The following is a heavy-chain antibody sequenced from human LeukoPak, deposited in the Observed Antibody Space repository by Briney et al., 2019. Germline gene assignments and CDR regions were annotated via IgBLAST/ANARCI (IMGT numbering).Heavy chain of an antibody. J-gene: IGHJ6*03. CDR2: IYYSGST. V-gene: IGHV4-59*01. CDR3: ARDSSPYYYYHMDV. Sequence: KPSETLSLTCTVSGGSISSYYWSWIRQPPGKGLEWIGYIYYSGSTNYNPSLKSRVTISVDTSKNQFSLKLSSVTAADTAVYYCARDSSPYYYYHMDVWGKGTTVTVSS. D-gene: IGHD6-13*01. CDR1: GGSISSYY.